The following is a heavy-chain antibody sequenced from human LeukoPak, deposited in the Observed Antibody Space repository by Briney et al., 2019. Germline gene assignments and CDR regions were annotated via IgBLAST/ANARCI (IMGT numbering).Heavy chain of an antibody. CDR3: LRSGGY. V-gene: IGHV3-7*02. CDR2: IKPDGSEK. J-gene: IGHJ4*02. CDR1: VFTLSTYW. D-gene: IGHD1-26*01. Sequence: VGALRLSPAPSVFTLSTYWTNSGPHAPGEGLEWVANIKPDGSEKYFVDYVKGRFTISRDNAKNSLYLQMNSLRAEDTAVYYCLRSGGYWGQGTPVTVSS.